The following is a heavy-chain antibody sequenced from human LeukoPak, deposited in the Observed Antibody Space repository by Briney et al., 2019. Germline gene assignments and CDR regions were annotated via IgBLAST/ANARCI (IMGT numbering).Heavy chain of an antibody. V-gene: IGHV1-2*02. D-gene: IGHD3-22*01. J-gene: IGHJ4*02. CDR2: INTNSGGT. Sequence: GASVKVSCKASGYTFTGYYMHWVRQAPGQGLEWMGWINTNSGGTNYAQKFQGRVTMTRDTSISTAYMELSRLRSDDTAVYYCARDGRSGYYSHFDYWGQGTLVTVSS. CDR1: GYTFTGYY. CDR3: ARDGRSGYYSHFDY.